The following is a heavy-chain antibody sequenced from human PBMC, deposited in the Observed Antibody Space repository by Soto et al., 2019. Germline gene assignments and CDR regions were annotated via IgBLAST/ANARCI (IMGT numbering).Heavy chain of an antibody. D-gene: IGHD6-19*01. J-gene: IGHJ4*02. Sequence: QVHLQESGPGLIKPSETLSLTCSVSGASVTSDSYHWTWLRQPPGKGLEWIGQTGSTNYNPSLKSRSTISVDTSKNQFSLNLDSVTASDTAIYYCASSKAGAGGNGFWGQGTLVIVSS. CDR2: QTGST. V-gene: IGHV4-61*01. CDR1: GASVTSDSYH. CDR3: ASSKAGAGGNGF.